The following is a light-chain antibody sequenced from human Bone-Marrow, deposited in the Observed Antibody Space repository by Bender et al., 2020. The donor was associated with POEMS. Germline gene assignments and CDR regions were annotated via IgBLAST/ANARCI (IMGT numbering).Light chain of an antibody. CDR3: CSYGGNRDVV. CDR1: SSNIGAHA. CDR2: SSH. Sequence: QSVLTQPPSASGTPGQRVTIPCSGGSSNIGAHAVNWYQHLPGTAPKLLIYSSHRRPSEVPDRFSGSKSGNTASLTISGLQAEDEANYYCCSYGGNRDVVFGGGTKLTVL. V-gene: IGLV1-44*01. J-gene: IGLJ2*01.